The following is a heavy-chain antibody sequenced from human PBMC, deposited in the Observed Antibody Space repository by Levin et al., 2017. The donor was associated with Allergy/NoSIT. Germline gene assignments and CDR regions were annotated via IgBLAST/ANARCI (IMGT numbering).Heavy chain of an antibody. CDR1: GGSIGTTGYY. J-gene: IGHJ3*01. CDR2: IYNDGST. Sequence: KSSETLSLTCTVAGGSIGTTGYYWGWGRQPPGKGLEWIGNIYNDGSTYYTPSLMSRLTMSADTSKNQVFLTLNSVTAADTAVYYCARLPGAGHPARDAFDVWGQGTMVTVSS. D-gene: IGHD6-19*01. CDR3: ARLPGAGHPARDAFDV. V-gene: IGHV4-39*01.